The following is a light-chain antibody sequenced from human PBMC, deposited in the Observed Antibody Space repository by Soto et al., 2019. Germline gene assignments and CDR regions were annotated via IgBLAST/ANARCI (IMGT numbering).Light chain of an antibody. CDR1: QTISSW. CDR2: KAS. V-gene: IGKV1-5*03. Sequence: DIQMTQSPSTLSGSVGDRGTITCRASQTISSWLAWYQQKPGKAPKLLIYKASTLKSGVPSRFSGSGSGTEFTLTISSLQPEDFATYYCLQHNSYPLTFGGGTKVDI. CDR3: LQHNSYPLT. J-gene: IGKJ4*01.